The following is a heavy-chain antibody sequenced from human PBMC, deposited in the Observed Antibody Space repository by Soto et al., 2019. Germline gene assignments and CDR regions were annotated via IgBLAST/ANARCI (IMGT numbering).Heavy chain of an antibody. D-gene: IGHD5-18*01. J-gene: IGHJ4*02. CDR3: ARDLNTALGY. CDR1: GDSVSSDSAA. V-gene: IGHV6-1*01. CDR2: TYYRSKWCY. Sequence: QVQLQQSGPGLVKPSQTLSLTCAISGDSVSSDSAAWTWIRQSPSGGLEWLGRTYYRSKWCYDYAVSVKSRITISPDTSKNHFSLQLNSVTPEDTAVYYCARDLNTALGYWGQGTLVTVSS.